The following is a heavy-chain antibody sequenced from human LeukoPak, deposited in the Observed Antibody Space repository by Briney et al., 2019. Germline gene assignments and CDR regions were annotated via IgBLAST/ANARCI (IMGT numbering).Heavy chain of an antibody. Sequence: GASVKVSCTASGGTFSSYAISWVRQAPGQGLEWMGGIIPIFGTANYARKFQGRVTITADESTSTAYMELSSLRSEDTAVYYCARGRRGLRYFDWLSLDYWGQGTLVTVSS. CDR1: GGTFSSYA. V-gene: IGHV1-69*13. J-gene: IGHJ4*02. CDR2: IIPIFGTA. D-gene: IGHD3-9*01. CDR3: ARGRRGLRYFDWLSLDY.